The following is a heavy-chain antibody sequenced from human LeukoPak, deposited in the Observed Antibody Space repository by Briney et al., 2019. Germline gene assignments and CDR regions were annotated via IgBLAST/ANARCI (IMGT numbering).Heavy chain of an antibody. CDR3: ARVLRYFDWLFDP. CDR1: GFSISSYA. V-gene: IGHV3-23*01. Sequence: GGSLRLSCTASGFSISSYAMNWVRQAPGKGLEWVSLISGSGGNTHYADSVKGRFTISRDISRNTLYLQMNSLRAEDTAVYYCARVLRYFDWLFDPWGQGTLVTVSS. J-gene: IGHJ5*02. CDR2: ISGSGGNT. D-gene: IGHD3-9*01.